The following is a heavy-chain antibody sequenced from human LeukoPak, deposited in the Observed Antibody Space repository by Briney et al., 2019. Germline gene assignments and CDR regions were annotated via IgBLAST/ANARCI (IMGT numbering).Heavy chain of an antibody. Sequence: SETLSLTCAVYGGSFSGYYWSWIRQPPGKGLEWIGEINHSGSTNYNPSLKSRVTISVDTSKNRFSLKLSSVTAADTAVYYCARRGYSYGLWGFDYWGQGTLVTVSS. V-gene: IGHV4-34*01. CDR2: INHSGST. CDR1: GGSFSGYY. CDR3: ARRGYSYGLWGFDY. D-gene: IGHD5-18*01. J-gene: IGHJ4*02.